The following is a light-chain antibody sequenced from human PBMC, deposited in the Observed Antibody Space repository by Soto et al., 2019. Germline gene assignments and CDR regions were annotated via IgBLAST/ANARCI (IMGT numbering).Light chain of an antibody. CDR1: QSVASN. CDR2: GAS. J-gene: IGKJ2*01. CDR3: QRYHNWPPQYT. Sequence: EIVMTQSPASLSVSPGDGATLSCRASQSVASNVAWYQQKPGQGPRLLIHGASTRAVGVAARFSGSGSGTDFTLTISSLQSEDFAVYYCQRYHNWPPQYTFGQETKLQIK. V-gene: IGKV3-15*01.